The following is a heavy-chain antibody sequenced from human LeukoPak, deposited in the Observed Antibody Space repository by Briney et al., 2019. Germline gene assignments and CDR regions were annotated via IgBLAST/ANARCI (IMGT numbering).Heavy chain of an antibody. CDR3: AREAAVAGSFDY. V-gene: IGHV4-59*01. CDR2: IYYSGST. CDR1: GGSISSYY. J-gene: IGHJ4*02. D-gene: IGHD6-19*01. Sequence: SETLSLTCTVSGGSISSYYWSWIRQPPGKGLEWIGYIYYSGSTNYNPSLKSRVTISVDTSKNQFSLKLSSVTAADTAMYYCAREAAVAGSFDYWGQGTLVTVSS.